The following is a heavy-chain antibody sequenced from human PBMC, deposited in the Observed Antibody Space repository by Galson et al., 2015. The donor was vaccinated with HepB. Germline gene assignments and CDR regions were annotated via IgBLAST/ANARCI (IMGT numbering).Heavy chain of an antibody. Sequence: SLRLSCAASGFTFSSYWRHWVRQAPGKGLVWVSRINSDGSSTSYADSVKGRFTISRDNAKNTLYLQMNSLRAEDTAVYYCAARLLHSGGMDVWGQGTTVTVSS. CDR1: GFTFSSYW. J-gene: IGHJ6*02. CDR2: INSDGSST. D-gene: IGHD3-10*01. V-gene: IGHV3-74*01. CDR3: AARLLHSGGMDV.